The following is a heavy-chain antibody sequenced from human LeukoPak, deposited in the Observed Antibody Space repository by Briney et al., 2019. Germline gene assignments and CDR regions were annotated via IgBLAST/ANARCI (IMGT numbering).Heavy chain of an antibody. CDR1: GFTFSIYA. V-gene: IGHV3-23*01. Sequence: GGSLRLSCAASGFTFSIYAMSWARQAPGKGLEWVSAISGSGGSTYYADSMKGRFTISRDNSKNTLYLQMNSLRAEDTAVYYCTKGTIWLPFDYWGQGTLVTVSS. CDR2: ISGSGGST. J-gene: IGHJ4*02. D-gene: IGHD5-18*01. CDR3: TKGTIWLPFDY.